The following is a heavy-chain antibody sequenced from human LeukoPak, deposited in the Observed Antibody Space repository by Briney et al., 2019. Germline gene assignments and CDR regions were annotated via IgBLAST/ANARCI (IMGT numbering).Heavy chain of an antibody. CDR3: ARTGVDTAMGVFDY. J-gene: IGHJ4*02. CDR2: IYYSGST. Sequence: SETLSLTCTVSGGSIGSYYWSWIRQPPGKGLEWIGYIYYSGSTNYNPSLKSRVTISVDTSKNQFSLKLSSVTAADTAVYYCARTGVDTAMGVFDYWGQGTLVTVSS. CDR1: GGSIGSYY. D-gene: IGHD5-18*01. V-gene: IGHV4-59*08.